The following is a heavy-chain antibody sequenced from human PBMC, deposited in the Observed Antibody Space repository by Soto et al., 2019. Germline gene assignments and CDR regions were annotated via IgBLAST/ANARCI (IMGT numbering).Heavy chain of an antibody. Sequence: EGHVLESGGGLVQPGGSLRLSCAASGFTLSNYGMNWVRQAPGKGLEWVSGIFGGDAPTYTDSVKGRFTISRDNSKNTLFLQMNSLRVEDTAMYHCAGGITGSGWSIWGQGTLVAVSS. CDR2: IFGGDAP. V-gene: IGHV3-23*01. CDR1: GFTLSNYG. CDR3: AGGITGSGWSI. J-gene: IGHJ4*02. D-gene: IGHD3-10*01.